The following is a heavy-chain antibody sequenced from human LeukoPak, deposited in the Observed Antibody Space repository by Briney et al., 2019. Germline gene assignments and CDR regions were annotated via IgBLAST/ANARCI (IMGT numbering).Heavy chain of an antibody. CDR3: ASDIVATSGDY. V-gene: IGHV3-11*01. Sequence: PGGSLRVSCAASGFTFSDYYMSWIRQAPGKALEWVAYITSSGSAIYYADSVKGRFTISRDNAKNSLYLQMNGLTADDTAIYYCASDIVATSGDYWGQGTLVTVSS. D-gene: IGHD5-12*01. CDR1: GFTFSDYY. J-gene: IGHJ4*02. CDR2: ITSSGSAI.